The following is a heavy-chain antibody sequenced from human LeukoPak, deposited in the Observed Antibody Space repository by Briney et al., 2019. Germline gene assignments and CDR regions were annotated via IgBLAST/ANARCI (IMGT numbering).Heavy chain of an antibody. J-gene: IGHJ4*02. CDR3: ARGWLYAAAGTLDFDY. CDR1: GYTFTSYD. D-gene: IGHD6-13*01. Sequence: ASVKVSCKASGYTFTSYDINWVRQATGQGLEWMGWMNPNSGNTGYAQKFQGRVTMTRNTSISTAYMELSSLRSEDTAVYYCARGWLYAAAGTLDFDYWGQGTLVTVSS. V-gene: IGHV1-8*01. CDR2: MNPNSGNT.